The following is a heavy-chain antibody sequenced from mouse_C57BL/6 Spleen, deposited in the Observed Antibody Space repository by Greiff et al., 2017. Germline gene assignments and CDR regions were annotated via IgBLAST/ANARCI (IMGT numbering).Heavy chain of an antibody. Sequence: VQLQQPGAELVMPGASVKLSCKASGYTFTSYWMHWVKQRPGQGLEWIGEIDPSDSYTNYNQKFKGKSTLTVDKSSSTAYMQLSSLTSEDSAVYYCAREEQLRSYYYAMDYLGQGTSVTVSS. CDR2: IDPSDSYT. D-gene: IGHD1-1*01. V-gene: IGHV1-69*01. CDR1: GYTFTSYW. J-gene: IGHJ4*01. CDR3: AREEQLRSYYYAMDY.